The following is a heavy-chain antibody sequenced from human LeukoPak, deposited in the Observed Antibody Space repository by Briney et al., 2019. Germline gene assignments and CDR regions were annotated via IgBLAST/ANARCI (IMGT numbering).Heavy chain of an antibody. Sequence: VASVKVSCKASGYXFSSYYIHWVRQAPGQGLEWMGIVNPSGGSTSYAQKFQGRVTMTRDTSTSTVYMELSSLRSEDTAVYYCARRGYTYGYPDYWGQGTLVTVSS. CDR3: ARRGYTYGYPDY. D-gene: IGHD5-18*01. CDR2: VNPSGGST. J-gene: IGHJ4*02. CDR1: GYXFSSYY. V-gene: IGHV1-46*01.